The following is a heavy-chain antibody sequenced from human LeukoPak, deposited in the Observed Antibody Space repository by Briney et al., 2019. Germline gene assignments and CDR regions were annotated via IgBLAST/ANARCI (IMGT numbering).Heavy chain of an antibody. D-gene: IGHD3-22*01. CDR3: ARSITDSSGSQNWFDP. Sequence: GASVKVSCKASGYTFTSYGISWVRQATGQGLEWMGWMNPNSGNTGYAQKFQGRVTMTRNTSISTAYMELSSLRSEDTAVYYCARSITDSSGSQNWFDPWGQGTLVTVSS. V-gene: IGHV1-8*02. CDR2: MNPNSGNT. CDR1: GYTFTSYG. J-gene: IGHJ5*02.